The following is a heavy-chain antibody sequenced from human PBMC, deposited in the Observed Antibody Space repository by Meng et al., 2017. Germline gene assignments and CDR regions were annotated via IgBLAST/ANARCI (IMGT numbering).Heavy chain of an antibody. CDR2: IYWDDDK. J-gene: IGHJ5*02. V-gene: IGHV2-5*02. Sequence: QITCNVSGPKLVKPTQTLTLSCTVSGCSCSTSGVGVGWIRQPPGKALEWLALIYWDDDKRYSPSLKSRLTITMDTSKNQVVITMTNMDPVDTATYYCAHRRGDSREGWFDPWGQGTLVTVSS. D-gene: IGHD2-21*02. CDR3: AHRRGDSREGWFDP. CDR1: GCSCSTSGVG.